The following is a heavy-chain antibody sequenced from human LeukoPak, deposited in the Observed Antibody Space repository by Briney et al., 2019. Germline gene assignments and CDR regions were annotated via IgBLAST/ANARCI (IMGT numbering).Heavy chain of an antibody. CDR2: IYTSGST. J-gene: IGHJ4*02. CDR1: GGSISSGSYS. V-gene: IGHV4-61*02. Sequence: SETLPLTCTVSGGSISSGSYSWSWIRQPAGKGLEWIGRIYTSGSTNYNPSLKSRVTISVDTSKNQLSLKLSSVTAADTAVYYCARQLQVCSGGSCYSGKGIDYWGQGTLVTVSS. CDR3: ARQLQVCSGGSCYSGKGIDY. D-gene: IGHD2-15*01.